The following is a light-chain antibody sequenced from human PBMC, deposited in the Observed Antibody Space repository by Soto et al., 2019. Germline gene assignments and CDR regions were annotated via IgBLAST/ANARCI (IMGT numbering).Light chain of an antibody. Sequence: EIVLTQSPATLSLSPGERATLSCRASQSISGYLGWYQQKPGRAPRLLIFEASNRAIGIPARFSGSGSGTDFTLTISSLEPEDFAVYYCQQRFNWPRTFGQGTKVDIK. J-gene: IGKJ1*01. CDR2: EAS. CDR1: QSISGY. CDR3: QQRFNWPRT. V-gene: IGKV3-11*01.